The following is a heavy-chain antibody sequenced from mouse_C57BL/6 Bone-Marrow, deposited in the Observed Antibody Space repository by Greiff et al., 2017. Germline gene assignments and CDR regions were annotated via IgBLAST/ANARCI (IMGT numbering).Heavy chain of an antibody. V-gene: IGHV1-75*01. D-gene: IGHD1-1*01. Sequence: VQLQQSGPELVKPGASVKISCKASGYTFTDYYLNWVKQRPGQGLEWIGWIFPGSGSTYYNEKFKGKATLTVDKSSSTAYMLLSSLTSEYTTVYFCARVATLVPYYYALDYWGQGTSVTVSS. CDR2: IFPGSGST. CDR3: ARVATLVPYYYALDY. J-gene: IGHJ4*01. CDR1: GYTFTDYY.